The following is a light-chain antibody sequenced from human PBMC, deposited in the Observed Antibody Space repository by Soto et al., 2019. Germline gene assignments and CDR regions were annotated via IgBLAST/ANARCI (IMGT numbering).Light chain of an antibody. CDR1: QSVSSN. J-gene: IGKJ1*01. V-gene: IGKV3D-15*01. Sequence: EIVMTQSPTILSVSPGERATLSCRASQSVSSNLAWYQQKPGQAPRLLIYGVYTRAPGIPARFSGSGSGTEFTLTISSLQPDGFATYYCQQYNSYWTFGQGTKVDIK. CDR3: QQYNSYWT. CDR2: GVY.